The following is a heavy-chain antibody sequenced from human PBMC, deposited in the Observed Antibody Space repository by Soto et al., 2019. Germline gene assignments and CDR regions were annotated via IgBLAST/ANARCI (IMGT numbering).Heavy chain of an antibody. V-gene: IGHV3-74*01. CDR2: INSDGSST. CDR3: VRQYYYYYYYMDV. J-gene: IGHJ6*03. Sequence: EVQLVESGGGLVQPGGSLRLSCAASGFTFSSYWMHWVRQAPGKWLVWVSRINSDGSSTSYADSVKGRFTISRDNAKNTLYLQMNSLRAEDTAVYYCVRQYYYYYYYMDVWGKGTTVTVSS. D-gene: IGHD6-19*01. CDR1: GFTFSSYW.